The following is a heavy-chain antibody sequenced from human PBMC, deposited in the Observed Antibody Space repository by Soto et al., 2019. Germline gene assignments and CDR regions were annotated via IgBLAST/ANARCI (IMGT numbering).Heavy chain of an antibody. V-gene: IGHV4-30-4*01. CDR1: GGSISSGYYY. J-gene: IGHJ5*02. Sequence: SETLSLTCTVCGGSISSGYYYWSWIRQPPGKGLEWIGYIYYSGSTYYNPSLKSRVTISVDTSKNQFSLKLSSVTAADTAVYYCARDVNIVVVHGWFDPWGQGTLVAVCS. D-gene: IGHD2-2*01. CDR2: IYYSGST. CDR3: ARDVNIVVVHGWFDP.